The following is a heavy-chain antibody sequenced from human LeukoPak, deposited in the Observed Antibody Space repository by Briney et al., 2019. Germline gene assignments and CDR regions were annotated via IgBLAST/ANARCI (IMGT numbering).Heavy chain of an antibody. CDR1: GGSISSSNW. V-gene: IGHV4-4*02. J-gene: IGHJ4*02. Sequence: SETLSLTCAVSGGSISSSNWWSWVRQPPGKGLEWIGEIYHSGSTNYNPSLKSRVTISVDKSKNQFSLKLSSVTAADTAVYYCARDSSPGAYYFDYWGQGTLVTVSS. CDR2: IYHSGST. D-gene: IGHD6-13*01. CDR3: ARDSSPGAYYFDY.